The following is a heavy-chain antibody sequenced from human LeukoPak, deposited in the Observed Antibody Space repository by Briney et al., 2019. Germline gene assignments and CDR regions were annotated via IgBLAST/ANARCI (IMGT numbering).Heavy chain of an antibody. J-gene: IGHJ4*02. D-gene: IGHD4-11*01. Sequence: GGSLRLSCAASGFTFSSYSMNWVRQAPGKGLEWVSYISSSSSTIYYADSVKGRFTISRDNAKNSLYLQMNSLRAEDTAVYYCAKDYATVTTYNWGQGTLVTVSS. V-gene: IGHV3-48*01. CDR1: GFTFSSYS. CDR2: ISSSSSTI. CDR3: AKDYATVTTYN.